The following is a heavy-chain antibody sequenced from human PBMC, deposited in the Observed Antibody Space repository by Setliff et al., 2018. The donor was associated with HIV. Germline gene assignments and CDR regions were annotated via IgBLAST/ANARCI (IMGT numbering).Heavy chain of an antibody. CDR2: IHYTGTT. J-gene: IGHJ4*02. CDR3: ARRTPPDFDY. CDR1: GADIKSYY. D-gene: IGHD1-7*01. V-gene: IGHV4-59*08. Sequence: LSLTCTVSGADIKSYYWSWIRQPPGKGLEWIGDIHYTGTTKYNPSLKSRPTISLGTSKKQLSLKMRSVTAADTGVYYCARRTPPDFDYWGQGTLVTVSS.